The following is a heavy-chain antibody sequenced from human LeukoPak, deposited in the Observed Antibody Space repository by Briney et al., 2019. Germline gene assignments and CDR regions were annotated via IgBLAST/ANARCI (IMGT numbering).Heavy chain of an antibody. J-gene: IGHJ4*02. Sequence: ASVKVSCKASGGTFSSYAISWVRQAPGQGLEWMGGIIPIFGTANYAQKFQGRVTITADESTSTAYMELSSLRSEDTAVYYCASTPSVHYYDSSGRDYWGQGTLVTVSS. CDR1: GGTFSSYA. CDR2: IIPIFGTA. V-gene: IGHV1-69*01. D-gene: IGHD3-22*01. CDR3: ASTPSVHYYDSSGRDY.